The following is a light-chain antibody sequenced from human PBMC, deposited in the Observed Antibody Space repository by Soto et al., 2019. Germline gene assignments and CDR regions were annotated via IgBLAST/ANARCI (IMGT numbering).Light chain of an antibody. Sequence: AIQLTQSPSSLSASVGDRVTITCRASQDISSSLAWYQQKAGKAPKLLIYGASILQSGVPSGFSGSGFGTDFTLTISSLRAEDFATYSCQQTNSFPLTFGGGTKVEVK. J-gene: IGKJ4*01. CDR3: QQTNSFPLT. V-gene: IGKV1-13*02. CDR1: QDISSS. CDR2: GAS.